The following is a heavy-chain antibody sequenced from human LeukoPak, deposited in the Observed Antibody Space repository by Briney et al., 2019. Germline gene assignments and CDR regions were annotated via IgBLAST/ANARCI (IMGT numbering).Heavy chain of an antibody. V-gene: IGHV1-2*02. CDR3: ARWMPPAADAFDI. Sequence: ASVKVSCKASGGTFSSYAISWVRQAPGQGLEWMGWINPNSGGTNYAQKFQGRVTMTRDTSISTAYMELSRLRSDDTAVYYCARWMPPAADAFDIWGQGTMVTVSS. CDR1: GGTFSSYA. CDR2: INPNSGGT. J-gene: IGHJ3*02. D-gene: IGHD2-2*01.